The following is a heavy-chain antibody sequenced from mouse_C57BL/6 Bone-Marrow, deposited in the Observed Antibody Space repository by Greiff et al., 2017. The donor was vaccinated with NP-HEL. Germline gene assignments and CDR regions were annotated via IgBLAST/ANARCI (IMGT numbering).Heavy chain of an antibody. D-gene: IGHD2-3*01. Sequence: VQLQQSGPELVKPGASVKISCKASGYTFTDYYMNWVKQSHGKSLEWIGDINPNNGGTSYNQKFKGKATLTVDKSSSTAYMELRSLTSEDSAVYYCARRWLLVCAYWGQGTLVTVSA. CDR2: INPNNGGT. V-gene: IGHV1-26*01. CDR3: ARRWLLVCAY. J-gene: IGHJ3*01. CDR1: GYTFTDYY.